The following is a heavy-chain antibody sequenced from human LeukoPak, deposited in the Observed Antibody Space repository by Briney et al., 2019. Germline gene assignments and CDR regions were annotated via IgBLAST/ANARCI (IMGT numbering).Heavy chain of an antibody. V-gene: IGHV3-30*03. CDR1: GFTFSSYG. CDR2: ISYDGSNK. CDR3: ARDGGVAGLYYFDY. Sequence: GGSLRLSCAASGFTFSSYGMHWVRQAPGKGLEWVAVISYDGSNKYYADSVKGRFTISRDNSKNTLYLQMNSLRAEDTAVYYCARDGGVAGLYYFDYWGQGTLVTVSS. J-gene: IGHJ4*02. D-gene: IGHD6-19*01.